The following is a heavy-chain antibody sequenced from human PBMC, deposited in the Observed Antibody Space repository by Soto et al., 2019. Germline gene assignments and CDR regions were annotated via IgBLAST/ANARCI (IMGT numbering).Heavy chain of an antibody. CDR1: GVTFTSSA. Sequence: GASVKVSCTASGVTFTSSAVQWVRQARGQRLEWIGWIFVGSGNTNYAQKFQERVTITRDMSTSTAYTELSSLRSEDTALHYCAAGRIVGVSDYWGQGTLVTVSS. D-gene: IGHD1-26*01. CDR3: AAGRIVGVSDY. J-gene: IGHJ4*02. CDR2: IFVGSGNT. V-gene: IGHV1-58*01.